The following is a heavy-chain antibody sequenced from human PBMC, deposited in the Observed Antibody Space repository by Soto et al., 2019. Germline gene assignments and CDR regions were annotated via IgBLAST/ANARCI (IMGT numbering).Heavy chain of an antibody. CDR3: AVGYCSGGSCYSNRY. CDR2: INAGNGNT. CDR1: GYTFTSYA. D-gene: IGHD2-15*01. V-gene: IGHV1-3*01. J-gene: IGHJ4*02. Sequence: QVQLVQSGAEVKKPGASVKVSCKASGYTFTSYAMHWVRQAPGQRLEWMGWINAGNGNTKYSQKFQGRVTITRDPSASTAYMELSSLRSDATAVYYCAVGYCSGGSCYSNRYWGQGTLVTVSS.